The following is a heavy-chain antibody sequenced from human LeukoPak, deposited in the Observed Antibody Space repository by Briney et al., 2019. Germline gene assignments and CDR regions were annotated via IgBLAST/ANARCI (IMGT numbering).Heavy chain of an antibody. J-gene: IGHJ4*02. CDR3: ARGPELERLDY. Sequence: GASVKVSCKASGGTFSSYIISRVGQAPGQGHEWMGGIIPIFGTADYAQKFQGRVTITTDESTSTAYMELSSLRSEDTAVYYCARGPELERLDYWGQGTLVTVSS. CDR1: GGTFSSYI. D-gene: IGHD1-1*01. CDR2: IIPIFGTA. V-gene: IGHV1-69*05.